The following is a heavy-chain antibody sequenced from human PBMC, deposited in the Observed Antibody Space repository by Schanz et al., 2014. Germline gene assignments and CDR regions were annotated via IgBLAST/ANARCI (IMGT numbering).Heavy chain of an antibody. CDR2: IGTSGGT. CDR3: AKSQGSSFDS. Sequence: EVQLVESGGGLVQPGGSLRLSCAASGFTFSSYSMNWVRQAPGKGLEWVSTIGTSGGTNYAESVKGRITISRDNSKSTLYLQMSSLRAEDTAVYYCAKSQGSSFDSWGQGTLVTVSS. D-gene: IGHD6-13*01. V-gene: IGHV3-23*04. CDR1: GFTFSSYS. J-gene: IGHJ4*02.